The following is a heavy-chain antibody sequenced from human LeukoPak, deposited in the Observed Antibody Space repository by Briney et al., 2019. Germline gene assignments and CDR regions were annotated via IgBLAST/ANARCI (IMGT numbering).Heavy chain of an antibody. D-gene: IGHD2/OR15-2a*01. J-gene: IGHJ6*02. Sequence: GGSLRLSCAASGFTFSSYGMHWVRQAPGKGLEWVAVIWSDGSSKHYADSVKGRFTISRDNSKNTLYLQMNSLRAEDTALYYCARGQPLSYYDMDVWGQGTTVTVSS. V-gene: IGHV3-33*01. CDR2: IWSDGSSK. CDR3: ARGQPLSYYDMDV. CDR1: GFTFSSYG.